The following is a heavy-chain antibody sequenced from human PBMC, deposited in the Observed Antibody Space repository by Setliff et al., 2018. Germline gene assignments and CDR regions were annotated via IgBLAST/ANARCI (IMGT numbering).Heavy chain of an antibody. CDR3: ARKGISALSGAFDM. V-gene: IGHV4-38-2*01. CDR1: GYSISSGYY. D-gene: IGHD1-26*01. CDR2: IFHSGST. Sequence: PSETLSLTCAVSGYSISSGYYWGWIRQPPGKGLEWIGSIFHSGSTYYNPSLKSRVTMSVDTSKNQFSLKLSSVTAADTAVYYCARKGISALSGAFDMWGQGTMVTVSS. J-gene: IGHJ3*02.